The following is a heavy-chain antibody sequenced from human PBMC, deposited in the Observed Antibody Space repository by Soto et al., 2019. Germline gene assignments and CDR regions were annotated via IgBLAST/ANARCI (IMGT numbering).Heavy chain of an antibody. Sequence: QVQLVQSGAEVKKPGSSVKVSCKASGGTFSSYTISWVRQAPGQGLEWMGRIIPILGIANYAQKFQGRVTITADKSTSTAYMELSSLRSEDTAVEYCARDSAVAGNENDAFDIWGQGTMVTVSS. CDR3: ARDSAVAGNENDAFDI. CDR1: GGTFSSYT. CDR2: IIPILGIA. D-gene: IGHD6-19*01. V-gene: IGHV1-69*08. J-gene: IGHJ3*02.